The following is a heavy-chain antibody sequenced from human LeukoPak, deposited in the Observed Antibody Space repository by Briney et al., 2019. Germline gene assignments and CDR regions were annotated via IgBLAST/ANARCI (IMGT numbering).Heavy chain of an antibody. J-gene: IGHJ4*02. CDR3: AKSESYRFDY. CDR1: GFTFSSYS. Sequence: GGSLRLSCEASGFTFSSYSMNWVRQAPGKGLEWVSFISSSSTTIYYADSVEGRFTISRDNAKNSLYLQVNSLRDEDTAVYYCAKSESYRFDYWGQGTLVTVSS. CDR2: ISSSSTTI. D-gene: IGHD1-26*01. V-gene: IGHV3-48*02.